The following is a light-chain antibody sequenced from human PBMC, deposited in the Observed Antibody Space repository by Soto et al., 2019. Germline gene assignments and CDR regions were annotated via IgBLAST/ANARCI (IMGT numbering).Light chain of an antibody. CDR2: GVS. Sequence: XXLSPGERATLSCRASQSVGRNYLAWYQQKPGQAPRLLIYGVSTRATGIPDRFSGSGSGTDFTLTISRLEPEDFAVYYCQQYDSSPWTFGQGTKVEIK. J-gene: IGKJ1*01. CDR3: QQYDSSPWT. V-gene: IGKV3-20*01. CDR1: QSVGRNY.